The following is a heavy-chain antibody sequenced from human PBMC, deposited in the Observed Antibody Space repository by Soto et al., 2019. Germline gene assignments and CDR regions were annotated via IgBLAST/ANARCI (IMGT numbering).Heavy chain of an antibody. J-gene: IGHJ6*02. Sequence: SQTASVAWAIPGESVASNINAWNWIRQSPAIGFEWLGRTYYRSKWYNDYAVSVKSRRTINPDTSKNQFSLQLNSVNPEDTAVYYCAREVGENGYSPPHGMEVWGQGATVTVSS. V-gene: IGHV6-1*01. CDR2: TYYRSKWYN. CDR1: GESVASNINA. CDR3: AREVGENGYSPPHGMEV. D-gene: IGHD5-18*01.